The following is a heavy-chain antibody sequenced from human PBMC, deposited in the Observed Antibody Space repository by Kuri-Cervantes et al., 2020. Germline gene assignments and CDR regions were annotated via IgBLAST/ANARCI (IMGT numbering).Heavy chain of an antibody. CDR1: GGSISSYY. CDR2: INHSGST. CDR3: ARRNQVYSSGWYGSASSSMDV. V-gene: IGHV4-34*01. J-gene: IGHJ6*02. D-gene: IGHD6-19*01. Sequence: SETLSLTCTVSGGSISSYYWSWIRQPPGKGLEWIGEINHSGSTNYNPSLKSRVTISVDTSKNQFSLKLSSVTAADTAVHYCARRNQVYSSGWYGSASSSMDVWGQGTTVTVSS.